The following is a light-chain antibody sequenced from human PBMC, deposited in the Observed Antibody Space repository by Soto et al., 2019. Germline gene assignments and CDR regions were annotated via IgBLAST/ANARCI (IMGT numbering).Light chain of an antibody. Sequence: EIVLTQSPGTLSLSPGERATLSCMASQSVSNNYLAWYQQKPGQAPRLLIYGASNRATGIPDRFSGSGSVTDFTLTISRLEPEDFAVYYCQQYGSSGTFGQGTKVDIK. CDR1: QSVSNNY. CDR3: QQYGSSGT. V-gene: IGKV3-20*01. CDR2: GAS. J-gene: IGKJ1*01.